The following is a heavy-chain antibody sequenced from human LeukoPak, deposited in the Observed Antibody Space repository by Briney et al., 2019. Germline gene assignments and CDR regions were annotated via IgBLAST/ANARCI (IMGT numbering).Heavy chain of an antibody. CDR2: IIPIFGTA. CDR1: GGTFSSYA. J-gene: IGHJ6*02. V-gene: IGHV1-69*13. CDR3: ARVKVQDHGIYYYGMDV. D-gene: IGHD1-14*01. Sequence: ASVKVSCKASGGTFSSYAISWVRQAPGQGLEWMGGIIPIFGTANYAQKFQGRVTITADESASTAYMELSSLRSEDTAVYYCARVKVQDHGIYYYGMDVWGQGTTVTVSS.